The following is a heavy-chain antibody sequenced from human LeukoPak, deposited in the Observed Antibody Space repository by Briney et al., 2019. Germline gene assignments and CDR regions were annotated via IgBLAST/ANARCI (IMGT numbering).Heavy chain of an antibody. CDR2: IYSGGST. D-gene: IGHD3-3*01. Sequence: GGSLRLSCAASGFTFSTYAMSWVRQAPGKGLEWVSVIYSGGSTYYADSVKGRFTISRDNSKNTLYLQMNSLRAEDTAVYYCARDQISPAIFGVVIDGEVWGQGTLVTVSS. CDR1: GFTFSTYA. CDR3: ARDQISPAIFGVVIDGEV. V-gene: IGHV3-53*01. J-gene: IGHJ4*02.